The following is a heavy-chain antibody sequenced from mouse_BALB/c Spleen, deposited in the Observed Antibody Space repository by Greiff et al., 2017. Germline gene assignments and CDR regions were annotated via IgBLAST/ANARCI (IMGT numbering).Heavy chain of an antibody. Sequence: EVHLVESGGGLVKPGGSLKLSCAASGFAFSSYDMSWVRQTPEKRLEWVAYISSGGGSTYYPDTVKGRFTISRDNAKNTLYLQMSSLKSEDTAMYYWARHGDYYGSSSHFDYWGQGTTLTVSS. D-gene: IGHD1-1*01. CDR1: GFAFSSYD. J-gene: IGHJ2*01. CDR2: ISSGGGST. V-gene: IGHV5-12-1*01. CDR3: ARHGDYYGSSSHFDY.